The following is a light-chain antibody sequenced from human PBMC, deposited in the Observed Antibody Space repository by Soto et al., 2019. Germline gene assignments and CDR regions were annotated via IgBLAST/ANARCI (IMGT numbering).Light chain of an antibody. Sequence: QSALTQPASVSGSPGQSIPISCTGTSSDVGSYNLVSWYQQHPGKAPKLMIYEGSKRPSGVSNRFSGSKSGNTASLTISGLQYEDEADYYCCSYAGSSILFGGGTKVTVL. J-gene: IGLJ2*01. CDR2: EGS. V-gene: IGLV2-23*01. CDR3: CSYAGSSIL. CDR1: SSDVGSYNL.